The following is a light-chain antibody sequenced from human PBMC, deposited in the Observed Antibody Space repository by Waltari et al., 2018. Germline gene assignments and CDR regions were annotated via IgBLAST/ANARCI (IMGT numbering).Light chain of an antibody. Sequence: QLVLTQSPSASASLGASVKLTCTLSSGHSSYAIAWHQQQPEKGPRYLMKLNSDSTASNGDGVPDRFSGSSSGAERSLTISNLQSEDEADYYCQSWGTGSPWVFGGGTKLTVL. CDR1: SGHSSYA. CDR3: QSWGTGSPWV. CDR2: LNSDSTA. J-gene: IGLJ3*02. V-gene: IGLV4-69*01.